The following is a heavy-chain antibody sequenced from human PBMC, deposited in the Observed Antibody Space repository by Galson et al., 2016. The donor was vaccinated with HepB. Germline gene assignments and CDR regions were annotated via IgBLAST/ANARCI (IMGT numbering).Heavy chain of an antibody. CDR1: GFRFSDYN. V-gene: IGHV3-48*01. J-gene: IGHJ6*02. Sequence: SLRLSCAASGFRFSDYNMNWVRQAPGRGLEWVAYISASSGTIYYADSVKGRFTISRDNANNSLSLQMNSLRAEDTAFYYCARPYTYYFGSGSYFDVLHYGMDVWGRGATVTGSS. CDR2: ISASSGTI. D-gene: IGHD3-10*01. CDR3: ARPYTYYFGSGSYFDVLHYGMDV.